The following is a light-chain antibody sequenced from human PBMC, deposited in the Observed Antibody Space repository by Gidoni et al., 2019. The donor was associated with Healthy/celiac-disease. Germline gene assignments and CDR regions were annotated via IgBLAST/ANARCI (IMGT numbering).Light chain of an antibody. Sequence: DIQMTQSPSSLEASVGDRVTITCRASQSISSYLNWYQQKPGKAPKLLISAASSLQSGVPSRFRGSGSGPDFTLTISSLQPEDFATYSCQQSYSTPLTFXQXTKLEIK. CDR1: QSISSY. CDR3: QQSYSTPLT. V-gene: IGKV1-39*01. CDR2: AAS. J-gene: IGKJ2*01.